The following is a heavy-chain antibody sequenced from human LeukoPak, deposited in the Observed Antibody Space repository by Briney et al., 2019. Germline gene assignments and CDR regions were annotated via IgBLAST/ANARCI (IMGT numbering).Heavy chain of an antibody. Sequence: SETLSLTCIVSGGSISSGSYYWGWIRQPPGKGLEWIGYIYYSGSTNYNPSLKSRVTISVDTSKNQFSLKLSSVTAADTAVYYCASLGDSRDYYPWGQGTLVTVSS. CDR2: IYYSGST. J-gene: IGHJ5*02. CDR3: ASLGDSRDYYP. V-gene: IGHV4-61*05. CDR1: GGSISSGSYY. D-gene: IGHD3-22*01.